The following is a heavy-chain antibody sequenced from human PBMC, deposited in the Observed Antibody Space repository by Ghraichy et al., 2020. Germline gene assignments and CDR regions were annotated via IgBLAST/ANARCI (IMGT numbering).Heavy chain of an antibody. CDR3: IRGMSSPDS. D-gene: IGHD3-10*01. CDR2: ITNGGST. CDR1: GFTFSSYA. J-gene: IGHJ5*01. V-gene: IGHV3-23*01. Sequence: GGSLRLSCAASGFTFSSYAMSWVRRAPGKGLEWVCTITNGGSTFYADSVRGRFTVSRDNSKNTLYLQMNSLRDEDTAVYWGIRGMSSPDSWGQGTLVTVSS.